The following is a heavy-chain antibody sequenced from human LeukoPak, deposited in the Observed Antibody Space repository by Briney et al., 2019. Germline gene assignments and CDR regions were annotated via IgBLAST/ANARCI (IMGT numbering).Heavy chain of an antibody. CDR1: GFTFSSYE. V-gene: IGHV3-48*03. J-gene: IGHJ4*02. CDR2: ISSSGSTI. D-gene: IGHD6-6*01. Sequence: PGGSLRLSCAASGFTFSSYEMNWVRQATGKGQEGDSYISSSGSTICYADSVKGRFTISRDNAKNSLYLQMNSLRAEDTAVYYCARRPYSSSSYWGQGTLVTVSS. CDR3: ARRPYSSSSY.